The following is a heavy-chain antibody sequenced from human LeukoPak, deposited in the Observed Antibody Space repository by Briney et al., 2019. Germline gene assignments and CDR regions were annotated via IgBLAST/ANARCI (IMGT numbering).Heavy chain of an antibody. V-gene: IGHV1-8*01. CDR3: ARINYGDY. CDR1: GYTFTSYD. J-gene: IGHJ4*02. CDR2: VNPRNGST. Sequence: ASVKVSCKASGYTFTSYDINWVRQATGQGLEWMGWVNPRNGSTGYLQKFQGRLTIARDTSKDTVYMDLDSLTSEDTAVYYCARINYGDYWGQGTLVTVSS.